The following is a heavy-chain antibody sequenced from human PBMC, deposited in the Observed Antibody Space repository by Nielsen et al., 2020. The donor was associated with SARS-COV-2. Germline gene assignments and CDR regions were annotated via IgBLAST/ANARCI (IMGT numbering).Heavy chain of an antibody. V-gene: IGHV4-30-4*01. CDR2: IYYSGST. J-gene: IGHJ3*02. CDR3: ARGWGYGSGSAFDI. D-gene: IGHD3-10*01. Sequence: WIRQPPGKGLEWIGYIYYSGSTYYNPSLKSRVTISVETSKSQFSLKLSSVTAADTAVYYCARGWGYGSGSAFDIWGQGTMVTVSS.